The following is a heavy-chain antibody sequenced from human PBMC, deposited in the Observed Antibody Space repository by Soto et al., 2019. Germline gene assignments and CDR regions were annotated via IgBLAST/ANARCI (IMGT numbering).Heavy chain of an antibody. D-gene: IGHD3-3*01. V-gene: IGHV3-21*01. CDR1: GFTFSSYS. Sequence: GGSLRLSCAASGFTFSSYSMNWVRQAPGKGLEWVSSISSSSSYIYYADSVKGRFTISRDNAKNSLYLQMNSLRAEDTAVYYCARDFDFWSGYYYYYYGMDVRGKGTTVTVSS. J-gene: IGHJ6*04. CDR2: ISSSSSYI. CDR3: ARDFDFWSGYYYYYYGMDV.